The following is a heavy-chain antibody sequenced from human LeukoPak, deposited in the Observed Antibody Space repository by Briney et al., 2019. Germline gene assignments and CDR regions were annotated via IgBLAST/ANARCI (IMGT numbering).Heavy chain of an antibody. CDR2: INPSGGST. CDR1: GYTFTSYY. V-gene: IGHV1-46*01. J-gene: IGHJ3*01. D-gene: IGHD3-16*01. CDR3: ARDWGTWHAFDF. Sequence: ASVKVSCKASGYTFTSYYMHWVRQAPGQGLEWMGIINPSGGSTSYAQKFQGRVTISVDKSKNQFSLKLSSVTAADTAVYYCARDWGTWHAFDFWGQGTVVTVSS.